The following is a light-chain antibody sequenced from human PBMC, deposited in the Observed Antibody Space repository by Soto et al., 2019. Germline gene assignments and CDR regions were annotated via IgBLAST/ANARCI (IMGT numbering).Light chain of an antibody. CDR3: QQYDNLPRT. J-gene: IGKJ4*01. CDR1: QDISNY. V-gene: IGKV1-33*01. CDR2: DAS. Sequence: DIQMTQSPSSLSASVGDRVTITCQASQDISNYLNWYQQKPGKAPKLLIYDASNLETGVPSRFSGSGSGTDFHFTISSLQPEDIATYYCQQYDNLPRTFGGGTKVEIK.